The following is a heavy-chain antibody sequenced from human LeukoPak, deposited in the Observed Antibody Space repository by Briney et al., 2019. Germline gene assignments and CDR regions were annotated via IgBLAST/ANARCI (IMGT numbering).Heavy chain of an antibody. CDR2: INPSGGST. CDR1: GGTFSSYA. V-gene: IGHV1-46*01. J-gene: IGHJ4*02. Sequence: GASVKVSCKASGGTFSSYAISWVRQAPGQGLEWMGIINPSGGSTSYAQKFQGRVTMTRDTSTSTVYMELSSLRSEDTAVYYCARFGSKYNYYDSSGYDYWGQGTLVTVSS. CDR3: ARFGSKYNYYDSSGYDY. D-gene: IGHD3-22*01.